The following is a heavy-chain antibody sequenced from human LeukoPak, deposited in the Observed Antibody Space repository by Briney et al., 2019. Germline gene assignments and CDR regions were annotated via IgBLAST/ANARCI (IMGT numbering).Heavy chain of an antibody. CDR1: GGTFSSYA. V-gene: IGHV1-69*06. CDR2: IIPIFGTA. CDR3: ASIGSSWYFDY. D-gene: IGHD6-13*01. J-gene: IGHJ4*02. Sequence: SVKVSFKASGGTFSSYAISWVRQAPGQGLEWMGGIIPIFGTANYAQKFQGRVTITADKSTSTAYMELSSLRSEDTAVYYCASIGSSWYFDYWGQGTLVTVSS.